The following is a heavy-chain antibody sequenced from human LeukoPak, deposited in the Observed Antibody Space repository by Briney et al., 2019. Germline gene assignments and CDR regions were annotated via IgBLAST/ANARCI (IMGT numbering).Heavy chain of an antibody. CDR1: GVTFSSYW. CDR2: INNDGSST. J-gene: IGHJ4*02. D-gene: IGHD6-19*01. CDR3: ARDLPDLRAGWFFDY. Sequence: GGSLRLSCAASGVTFSSYWMHWVRQAPGKGLVWVSCINNDGSSTRYADSVKGRFTISRDNAKNTVYLQMNSLRAEDTAVYYCARDLPDLRAGWFFDYWGQGTLVTVSS. V-gene: IGHV3-74*01.